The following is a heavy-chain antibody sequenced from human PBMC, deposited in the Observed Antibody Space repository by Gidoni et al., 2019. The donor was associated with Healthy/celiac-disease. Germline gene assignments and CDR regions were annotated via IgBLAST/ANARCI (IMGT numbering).Heavy chain of an antibody. CDR2: IIPIFGTA. J-gene: IGHJ5*02. V-gene: IGHV1-69*01. CDR1: GGNFSSYA. Sequence: QVQLVQSGAEVKKPGSSVKVSCKASGGNFSSYAISWVRQAPGHGLEWMGGIIPIFGTANYAQKFQGRVTITADESTSTAYMELSSLRSEDTAVYYCARGYCSGGSCYLDAEYNWFDPWGQGTLVTVSS. D-gene: IGHD2-15*01. CDR3: ARGYCSGGSCYLDAEYNWFDP.